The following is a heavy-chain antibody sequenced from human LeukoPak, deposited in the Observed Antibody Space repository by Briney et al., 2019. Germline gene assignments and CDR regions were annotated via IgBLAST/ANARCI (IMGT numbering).Heavy chain of an antibody. Sequence: GGSLRLSCAASGFTFSSYAKHWVRQAPGKGLEWVAVISYDGSNKYYADSVKGRFTISRDNSKNTLYLQMNSLRAEDTAVYYSAVIVVVPAAIWFDYWGQGTLVTVSS. J-gene: IGHJ4*02. CDR3: AVIVVVPAAIWFDY. V-gene: IGHV3-30-3*01. CDR2: ISYDGSNK. D-gene: IGHD2-2*02. CDR1: GFTFSSYA.